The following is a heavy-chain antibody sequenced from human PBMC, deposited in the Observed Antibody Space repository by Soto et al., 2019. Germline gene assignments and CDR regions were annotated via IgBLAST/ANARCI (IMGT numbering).Heavy chain of an antibody. CDR2: ISGSGGST. D-gene: IGHD2-15*01. J-gene: IGHJ4*02. Sequence: EVQLLESGGGLVQPGGSLRLSCAASGFTFSSYAMSWVRQAPGKGLEWVSAISGSGGSTYYADSVKGRFTISRDNSKNMLYLQMNSLRAEDTAVYYCAKCIGGSCYSDYWGQGTLVTVSS. V-gene: IGHV3-23*01. CDR1: GFTFSSYA. CDR3: AKCIGGSCYSDY.